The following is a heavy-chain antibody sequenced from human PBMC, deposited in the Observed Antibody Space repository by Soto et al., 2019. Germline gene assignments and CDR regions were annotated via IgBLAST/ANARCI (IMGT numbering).Heavy chain of an antibody. V-gene: IGHV4-4*07. D-gene: IGHD4-17*01. CDR2: IYTSGST. Sequence: SETLSLTCTVSGGSISSYYWSWIRQPAGRGLEWIGRIYTSGSTNYNPSLKSRVTMSVDTSKNQFSLKLSSVTAADTAVYYCARWTVTTRYFDYWGQGTMVTVSS. J-gene: IGHJ4*02. CDR3: ARWTVTTRYFDY. CDR1: GGSISSYY.